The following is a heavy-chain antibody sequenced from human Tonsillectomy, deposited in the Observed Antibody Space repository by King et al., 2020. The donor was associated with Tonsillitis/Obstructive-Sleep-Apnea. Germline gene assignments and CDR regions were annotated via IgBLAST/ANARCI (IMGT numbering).Heavy chain of an antibody. CDR1: GFTFSSYD. D-gene: IGHD6-6*01. Sequence: VQLVESGGGLVQPGGSLRLSCAASGFTFSSYDMPWVRQATGKGLEWVSAIGTAGDTYYPGSVKGRFTISRENAKNSLYLQMNSLRAGDTAVYYCARVKGRSIAARPRYYYYYMDVWGKGTTVTVSS. J-gene: IGHJ6*03. CDR2: IGTAGDT. V-gene: IGHV3-13*04. CDR3: ARVKGRSIAARPRYYYYYMDV.